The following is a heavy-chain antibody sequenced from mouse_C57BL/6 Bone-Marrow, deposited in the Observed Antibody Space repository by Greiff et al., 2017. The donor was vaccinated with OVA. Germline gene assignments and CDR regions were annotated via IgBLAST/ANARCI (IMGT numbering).Heavy chain of an antibody. V-gene: IGHV1-26*01. J-gene: IGHJ2*01. CDR2: INPNNGGT. CDR3: ARPIYYYGSSGKNYFDY. Sequence: VQLQQSGPELVKPGASVKISCKASGYTFTDYYMNWVKQSHGKSLEWIGDINPNNGGTSYNQKFKGKATLTVDKSSSTAYMELRSLTSEDSAVYYCARPIYYYGSSGKNYFDYWGQGTTLTVSS. D-gene: IGHD1-1*01. CDR1: GYTFTDYY.